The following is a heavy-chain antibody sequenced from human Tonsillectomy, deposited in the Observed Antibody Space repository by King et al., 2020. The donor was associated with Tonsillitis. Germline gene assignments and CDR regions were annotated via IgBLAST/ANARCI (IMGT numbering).Heavy chain of an antibody. CDR2: ISYDGSNK. V-gene: IGHV3-30*18. D-gene: IGHD3-10*01. CDR1: GFTFSSYG. J-gene: IGHJ4*02. Sequence: QVQLVESGGGVVQPGRSLRLSCAASGFTFSSYGMHWVRQAPGKGLEWVAVISYDGSNKYYADSVKGRFTISRDNSKNTLYLQMNSLRAEDTAVYYCAKVRFDDKLLWFEELSPPFAYWGQGTLVTVSS. CDR3: AKVRFDDKLLWFEELSPPFAY.